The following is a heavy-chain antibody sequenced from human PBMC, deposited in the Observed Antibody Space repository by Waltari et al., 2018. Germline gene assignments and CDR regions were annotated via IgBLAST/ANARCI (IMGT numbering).Heavy chain of an antibody. D-gene: IGHD1-26*01. CDR2: ISGHSGAT. CDR3: ARDSNHWDPRYMDV. V-gene: IGHV1-18*01. CDR1: SSA. Sequence: QVQVVQSGAEVEKPGASVKVSCTTSSSALSWVRQAPGQGLEWMGWISGHSGATNYSQNFRDRVIMTADTSTRTAYLEVRNLRSDDTAVYYCARDSNHWDPRYMDVWGKGTTVTVSS. J-gene: IGHJ6*03.